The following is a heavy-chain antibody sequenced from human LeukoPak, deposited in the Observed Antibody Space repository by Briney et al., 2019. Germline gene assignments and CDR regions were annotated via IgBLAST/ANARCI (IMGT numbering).Heavy chain of an antibody. J-gene: IGHJ3*02. CDR1: GITFNNYW. Sequence: GGSLRLSCAASGITFNNYWMSWVRQAPGKGLEWVANIKQDGSEKYYVDSAKGRFTISRDNAKNSLYLQMNSLRAEDTAVYYCARVKFSSDAFDIWGQGTMVTVSS. CDR2: IKQDGSEK. CDR3: ARVKFSSDAFDI. V-gene: IGHV3-7*04. D-gene: IGHD6-6*01.